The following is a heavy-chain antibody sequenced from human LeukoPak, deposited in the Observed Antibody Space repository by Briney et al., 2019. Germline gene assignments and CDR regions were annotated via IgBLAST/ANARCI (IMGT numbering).Heavy chain of an antibody. CDR3: ARVLAEMATIMTNAFDI. CDR1: GYTFTNYG. D-gene: IGHD5-24*01. Sequence: ASVKVSCKASGYTFTNYGISWVRRAPGQGLGWMGWINPNSGGTNYAQKFQGRVTMTRDTSISTAYMELSRLRSDDTAVYYCARVLAEMATIMTNAFDIWGQGTMVTVSS. J-gene: IGHJ3*02. V-gene: IGHV1-2*02. CDR2: INPNSGGT.